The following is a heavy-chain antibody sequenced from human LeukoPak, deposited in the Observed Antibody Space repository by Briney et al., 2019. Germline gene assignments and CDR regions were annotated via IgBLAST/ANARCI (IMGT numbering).Heavy chain of an antibody. CDR2: ITSSSDTI. Sequence: GGSLRLSCTASGFTFTPYSMNWVRQAPGTGLEWVSYITSSSDTIYYADSVKGRFTISRDNSKNTLYLQMNSLRAEDTAVYYCARDGRGRGTYYYYYMDVWGKGTTVTVSS. D-gene: IGHD1-26*01. CDR3: ARDGRGRGTYYYYYMDV. CDR1: GFTFTPYS. J-gene: IGHJ6*03. V-gene: IGHV3-48*01.